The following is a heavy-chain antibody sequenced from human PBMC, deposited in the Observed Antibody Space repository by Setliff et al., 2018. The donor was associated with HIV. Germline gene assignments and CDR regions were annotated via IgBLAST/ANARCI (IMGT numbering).Heavy chain of an antibody. CDR1: GGTISNSG. CDR3: ARLGSGWSDSYYYAMDV. Sequence: SVKVSCKASGGTISNSGISWVRQAPGQGLEWMGGFLPMLGISNYAQKFQGRVTITADESTSTVYMGLSSLRSEDTAVYYCARLGSGWSDSYYYAMDVWGQGTTVTVSS. V-gene: IGHV1-69*10. J-gene: IGHJ6*02. CDR2: FLPMLGIS. D-gene: IGHD6-19*01.